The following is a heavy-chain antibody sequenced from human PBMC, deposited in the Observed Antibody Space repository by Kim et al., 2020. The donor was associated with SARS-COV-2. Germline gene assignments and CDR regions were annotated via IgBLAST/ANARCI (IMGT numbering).Heavy chain of an antibody. J-gene: IGHJ6*02. Sequence: GGSLRLSCEASGFRFNEYTMHWVRQVPGRGLQWVSLMTGDGSTTEYADSVKGRLTISSDNSKNALYLHMSNLRSEDSAWYYCSRSKVYYYYGIYFWGQGT. CDR1: GFRFNEYT. V-gene: IGHV3-43*02. CDR3: SRSKVYYYYGIYF. CDR2: MTGDGSTT. D-gene: IGHD4-4*01.